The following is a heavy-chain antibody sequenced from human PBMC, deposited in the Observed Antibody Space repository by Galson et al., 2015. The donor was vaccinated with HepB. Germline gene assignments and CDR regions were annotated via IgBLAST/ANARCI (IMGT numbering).Heavy chain of an antibody. J-gene: IGHJ6*02. V-gene: IGHV3-21*01. D-gene: IGHD2-2*01. CDR2: ISSSSSYI. CDR1: GFTFGSYS. Sequence: SLRLSCAASGFTFGSYSMNWVRQAPGKGLEWVSSISSSSSYIYYADSVKGRFTISRDNAKNSLYLQMNSLRAEDTAVYYCARGGCSSTSCYEGYYYYGMDVWGQGTTVTVSS. CDR3: ARGGCSSTSCYEGYYYYGMDV.